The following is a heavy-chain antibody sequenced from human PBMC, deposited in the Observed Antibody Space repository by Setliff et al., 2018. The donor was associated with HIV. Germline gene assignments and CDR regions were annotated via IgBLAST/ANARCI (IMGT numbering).Heavy chain of an antibody. Sequence: PGGPLRLSCAASGFIFSTYWMSWVRQAPGKGLEWVASINHDGSEKYYVDSVKGRFTISRDNAKNSLHLQMNSLRAEDTAVYYCAREPSGSLDYWGQGTLVTVSS. CDR2: INHDGSEK. CDR3: AREPSGSLDY. D-gene: IGHD6-19*01. V-gene: IGHV3-7*03. J-gene: IGHJ4*02. CDR1: GFIFSTYW.